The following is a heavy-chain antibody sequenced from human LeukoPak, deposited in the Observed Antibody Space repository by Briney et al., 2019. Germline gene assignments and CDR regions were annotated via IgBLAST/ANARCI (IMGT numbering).Heavy chain of an antibody. Sequence: SQTLSLTCTVSGGSISSGSYYWRWIRQPAGKGLEWIGRIYTSGSTNYNPSLKSRVTISVDTSKNQFSLKPSSVTAADTAVYYCARDGMTTVPFDIWGQGTMVTVSS. CDR2: IYTSGST. CDR1: GGSISSGSYY. V-gene: IGHV4-61*02. D-gene: IGHD4-17*01. J-gene: IGHJ3*02. CDR3: ARDGMTTVPFDI.